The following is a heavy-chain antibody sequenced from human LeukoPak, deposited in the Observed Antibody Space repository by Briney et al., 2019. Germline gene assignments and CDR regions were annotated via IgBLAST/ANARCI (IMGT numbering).Heavy chain of an antibody. J-gene: IGHJ4*02. CDR1: GYTLIELS. Sequence: ASVKVSCKVSGYTLIELSMHWVRQAPGKGLEWMGGFDPEDGETIYAQKFQGRVTMTEDTSTDTAYMELSSLRSEDTAVYYCATPREVDINIVHFDYWGQGTLVTVSS. CDR2: FDPEDGET. D-gene: IGHD2-2*03. V-gene: IGHV1-24*01. CDR3: ATPREVDINIVHFDY.